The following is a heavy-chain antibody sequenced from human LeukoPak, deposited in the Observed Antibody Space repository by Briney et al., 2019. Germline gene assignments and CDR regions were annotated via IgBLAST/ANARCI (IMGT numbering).Heavy chain of an antibody. V-gene: IGHV1-2*06. D-gene: IGHD6-6*01. J-gene: IGHJ5*02. CDR2: INPNSGGT. CDR3: ARGQLVNDWFDP. Sequence: RASVKVSCKASGYTFSDYYIHWVRQAPGQGLEWMGRINPNSGGTNFAQNFQGRVTMTRDTSISTAYMELSTLTSDDTAAYYCARGQLVNDWFDPWGQGTLVTVSS. CDR1: GYTFSDYY.